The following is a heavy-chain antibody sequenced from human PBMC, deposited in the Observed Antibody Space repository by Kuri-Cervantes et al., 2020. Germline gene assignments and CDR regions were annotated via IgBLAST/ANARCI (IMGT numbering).Heavy chain of an antibody. CDR3: ARGGSNWFDP. J-gene: IGHJ5*02. CDR1: GGSISSGGYS. V-gene: IGHV4-30-2*01. D-gene: IGHD3-10*01. CDR2: IYHSGST. Sequence: SQTLSLTCAVSGGSISSGGYSWSWIRQPPGKGLEWIGYIYHSGSTYYNPSLKSRVTISVDRSKNQFSLKLSSVTAADTAVYYCARGGSNWFDPWGQGILVTVSS.